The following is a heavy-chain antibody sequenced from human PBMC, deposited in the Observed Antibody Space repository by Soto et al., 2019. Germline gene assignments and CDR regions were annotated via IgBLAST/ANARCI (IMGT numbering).Heavy chain of an antibody. CDR1: GSTFTSYG. Sequence: QVHLGQSGAEVKKPGASVKFSCKGSGSTFTSYGITWVRQAPGQGLEWMGWIGAHNGNTNYAQKLQGRFTVTRDTSTSTAYMELRSLRSDDTAVYYCARGRYGDYWGQGALVTVSS. J-gene: IGHJ4*02. CDR3: ARGRYGDY. V-gene: IGHV1-18*01. CDR2: IGAHNGNT. D-gene: IGHD1-1*01.